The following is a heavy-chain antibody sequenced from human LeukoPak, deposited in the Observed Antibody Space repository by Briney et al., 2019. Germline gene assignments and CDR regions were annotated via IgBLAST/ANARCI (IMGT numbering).Heavy chain of an antibody. V-gene: IGHV1-18*01. Sequence: ASVKVSCKASGYTFTSYSISWVRQAPGQGLEWMGWISTYNGNTKYAQKVQGRVTMTTDTSTSTVYMELRSLRPDDTAVYYCARDGSGVWFDYWGQGTLVTVSS. D-gene: IGHD3-10*01. J-gene: IGHJ4*02. CDR1: GYTFTSYS. CDR2: ISTYNGNT. CDR3: ARDGSGVWFDY.